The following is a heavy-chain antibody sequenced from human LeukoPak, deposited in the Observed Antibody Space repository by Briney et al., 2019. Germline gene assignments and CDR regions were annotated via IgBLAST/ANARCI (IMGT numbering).Heavy chain of an antibody. Sequence: GASVKVSCKASGYTFTSYYIHWVRQAPGQGLEWMGIINPSSGSISYAQKFQGRVTTTRDTSTSTVYMELSSLRSEDTAVYYCARIRGEKGSEFDYWGQGTLVTVSS. CDR2: INPSSGSI. V-gene: IGHV1-46*01. CDR1: GYTFTSYY. J-gene: IGHJ4*02. CDR3: ARIRGEKGSEFDY. D-gene: IGHD3-10*01.